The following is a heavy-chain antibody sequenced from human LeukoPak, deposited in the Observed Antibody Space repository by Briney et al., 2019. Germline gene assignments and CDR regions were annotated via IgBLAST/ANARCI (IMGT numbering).Heavy chain of an antibody. D-gene: IGHD4-17*01. CDR2: ISGSGGST. V-gene: IGHV3-23*01. CDR3: AKGYYGDYYYYMDV. J-gene: IGHJ6*03. Sequence: GGSLRLSCAASGFTFSSYAMSWVRQAPGKGLEWVSAISGSGGSTYYADSVKGRFTISRDNSKNTLYLQMNSLRAEDTAVYYCAKGYYGDYYYYMDVWGKGTTVTVSS. CDR1: GFTFSSYA.